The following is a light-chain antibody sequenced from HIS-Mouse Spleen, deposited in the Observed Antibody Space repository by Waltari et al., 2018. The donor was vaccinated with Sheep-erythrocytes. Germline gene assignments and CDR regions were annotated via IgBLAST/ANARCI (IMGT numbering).Light chain of an antibody. V-gene: IGLV2-11*01. J-gene: IGLJ3*02. CDR1: SSDVGGYNY. CDR2: DVS. Sequence: QSALTQPRSVSGSPGQSVTISCTGTSSDVGGYNYVSWYQQHPGKAPKLMIYDVSKRPSWVPDRFSGSKSGKTASLTISGLQAEDEADYYCMIWHSSAWVFGGGTKLTVL. CDR3: MIWHSSAWV.